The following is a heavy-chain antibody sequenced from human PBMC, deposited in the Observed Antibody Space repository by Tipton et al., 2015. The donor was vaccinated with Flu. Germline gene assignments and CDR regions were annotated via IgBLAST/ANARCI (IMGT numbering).Heavy chain of an antibody. CDR2: IYHSGST. CDR3: ARGLSGSGSYQRRYFDS. J-gene: IGHJ4*02. CDR1: GYSISSSYY. D-gene: IGHD3-10*01. V-gene: IGHV4-38-2*01. Sequence: GLVKPSETLSLTCGVSGYSISSSYYWGWIRQPPGKGLEWIGSIYHSGSTDYNPSLKSRVTISVDTSKNQFSLKLSSVTAADTAVYYCARGLSGSGSYQRRYFDSWGQGTLVTVSS.